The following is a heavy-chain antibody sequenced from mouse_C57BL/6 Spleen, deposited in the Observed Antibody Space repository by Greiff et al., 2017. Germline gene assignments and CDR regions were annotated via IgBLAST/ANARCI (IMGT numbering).Heavy chain of an antibody. J-gene: IGHJ3*01. D-gene: IGHD3-2*02. CDR1: GYTFTDYY. Sequence: QVQLQQSGAELVRPGASVKLSCKASGYTFTDYYINWVKQRPGQGLEWIARIYPGSGNTYYNEKFKGKDTLTAEKSSSTAYMQLSSLTSEDSAVYFCARSEKTAQAAWFAYWGQGTLVTVSA. V-gene: IGHV1-76*01. CDR2: IYPGSGNT. CDR3: ARSEKTAQAAWFAY.